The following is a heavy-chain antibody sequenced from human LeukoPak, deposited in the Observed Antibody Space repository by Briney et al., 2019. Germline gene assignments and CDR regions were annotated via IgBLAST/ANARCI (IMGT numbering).Heavy chain of an antibody. J-gene: IGHJ4*02. D-gene: IGHD5-18*01. V-gene: IGHV4-59*01. CDR2: IYYSGST. CDR1: GGSISSYY. CDR3: ARGGSYGSFLDY. Sequence: SSETLSLTCTVSGGSISSYYWSWTRQPTGKGLKWIGYIYYSGSTNYNPSLKSRVTISVDTSKNQFSRKMSSVTAADTAVYYCARGGSYGSFLDYWGQGTLVTVSS.